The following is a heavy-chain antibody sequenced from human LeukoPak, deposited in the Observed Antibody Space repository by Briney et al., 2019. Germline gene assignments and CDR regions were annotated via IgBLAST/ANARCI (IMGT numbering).Heavy chain of an antibody. J-gene: IGHJ4*02. CDR1: GFIFSNYG. CDR3: ARDTDYYDSSGYLRYYFDY. D-gene: IGHD3-22*01. Sequence: PGRSLRLSCAASGFIFSNYGMHWVRQAPGKGLEWVAVIWYDGSNKYYADSVKGRFTISRDNSKNTLYLQMNSLRAEDTAVYYCARDTDYYDSSGYLRYYFDYWGQGTLVTVSS. CDR2: IWYDGSNK. V-gene: IGHV3-33*01.